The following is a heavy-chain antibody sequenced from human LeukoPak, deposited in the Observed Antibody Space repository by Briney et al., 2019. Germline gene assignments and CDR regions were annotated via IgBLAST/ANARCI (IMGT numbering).Heavy chain of an antibody. Sequence: PGGSLRLSCAASGFTFDDYGMSWVRQAPGKGLVWVSRINIDGSGTNYADSVKGRFTISRDNAKNTLYLQMNSLRAEDTAVYYCARVGSSSSWYVLSYFDYWGQGTLVTVSS. CDR3: ARVGSSSSWYVLSYFDY. J-gene: IGHJ4*02. CDR1: GFTFDDYG. CDR2: INIDGSGT. D-gene: IGHD6-13*01. V-gene: IGHV3-74*01.